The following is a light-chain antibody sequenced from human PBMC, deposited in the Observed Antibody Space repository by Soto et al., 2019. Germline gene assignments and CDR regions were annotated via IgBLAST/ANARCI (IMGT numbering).Light chain of an antibody. CDR3: QQRSNWPGT. CDR1: QSVRSS. V-gene: IGKV3-11*01. J-gene: IGKJ1*01. CDR2: DAS. Sequence: EIVMTQSPATLSLSPGERATLSCRATQSVRSSLAWYLQQPGQAPRLLIYDASKRATGVPARFSGSGAGTDSTTTISRLEPKDVALYYYQQRSNWPGTFGQGTKVDIK.